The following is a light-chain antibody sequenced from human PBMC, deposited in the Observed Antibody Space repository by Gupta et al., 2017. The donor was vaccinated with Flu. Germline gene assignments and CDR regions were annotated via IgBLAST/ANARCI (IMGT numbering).Light chain of an antibody. Sequence: GDRVTMTCGASQGISNYLAWYQQKPGKAPKLLIYGASTLQSDVPSRFSGYGSGPEFTLTITSLQPEDLATYYCQQLNSYPRTFGQGTKVEVK. CDR3: QQLNSYPRT. V-gene: IGKV1-9*01. J-gene: IGKJ1*01. CDR2: GAS. CDR1: QGISNY.